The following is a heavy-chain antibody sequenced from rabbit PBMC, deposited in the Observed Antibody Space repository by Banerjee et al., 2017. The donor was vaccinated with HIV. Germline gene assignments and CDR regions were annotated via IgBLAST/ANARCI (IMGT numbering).Heavy chain of an antibody. D-gene: IGHD6-1*01. J-gene: IGHJ4*01. V-gene: IGHV1S40*01. Sequence: QSLEESGGDLVKPGTSLTLSCKASGFSFSSGYYMCWARQAPGKRLVWIGCIYNDNDNTYYATWVNGRFTISKTSSTTVTLQMTSLTAADTATYFCARGLDYTYGYAGYAYATVFGFNLWGPGALVTVS. CDR2: IYNDNDNT. CDR3: ARGLDYTYGYAGYAYATVFGFNL. CDR1: GFSFSSGYY.